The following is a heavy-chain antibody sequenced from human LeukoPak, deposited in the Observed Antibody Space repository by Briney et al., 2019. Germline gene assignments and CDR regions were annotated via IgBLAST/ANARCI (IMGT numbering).Heavy chain of an antibody. V-gene: IGHV3-7*02. CDR2: IKQDGSEK. D-gene: IGHD3-10*01. Sequence: PGGSLRLSCAGSGFTFVDAWMNWVRQAPGKGLEWVANIKQDGSEKYYVDSVKGRFTISRDNAKNSLYLQMNSLRDEDTAVYYCARLEYYYVSGNYYKLFDYWGQGTLVTVCS. J-gene: IGHJ4*02. CDR3: ARLEYYYVSGNYYKLFDY. CDR1: GFTFVDAW.